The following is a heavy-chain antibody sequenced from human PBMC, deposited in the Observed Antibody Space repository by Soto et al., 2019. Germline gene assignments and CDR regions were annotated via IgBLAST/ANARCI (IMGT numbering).Heavy chain of an antibody. D-gene: IGHD6-19*01. CDR3: ARALGGWYWLDY. V-gene: IGHV1-46*01. Sequence: ASVKVSCKASGYTFTSYGISRVRQAPGQGLEWMGIINPSGGSTSYAQKFQGRVTMTRDTSTSTVYMELSSLRSEDTAVYYCARALGGWYWLDYWGKGTLVTVAS. J-gene: IGHJ4*02. CDR1: GYTFTSYG. CDR2: INPSGGST.